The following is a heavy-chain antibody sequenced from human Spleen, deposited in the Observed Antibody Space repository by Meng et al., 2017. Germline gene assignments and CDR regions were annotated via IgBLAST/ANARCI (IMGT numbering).Heavy chain of an antibody. CDR3: ARARHGVAEYYFDY. D-gene: IGHD6-19*01. CDR1: GYSITGSYN. Sequence: SETLSLTCAVSGYSITGSYNWGWIRQSPGKGLEWIGSIYQSGSTYYNPSLKSRVTMSADTSKNQFSLKLTSVTAADTAVYYCARARHGVAEYYFDYWGQGTLVTVSS. J-gene: IGHJ4*02. V-gene: IGHV4-38-2*01. CDR2: IYQSGST.